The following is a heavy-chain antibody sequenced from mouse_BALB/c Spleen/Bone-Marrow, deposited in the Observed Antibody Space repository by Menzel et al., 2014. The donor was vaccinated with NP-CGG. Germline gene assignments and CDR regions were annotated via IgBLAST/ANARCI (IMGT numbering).Heavy chain of an antibody. Sequence: QVQLQQSGAELVMPGASVKMSCKASGYTFTDYWMHWVKQRPGQGLEWIGAIDTSDSYTSYNQKFKGKATLTVDESSCTAYMQLSSLTSEDSAVYYCARDYYGRGWYFDVWGAGTTVTGSS. CDR1: GYTFTDYW. CDR2: IDTSDSYT. V-gene: IGHV1-69*01. J-gene: IGHJ1*01. D-gene: IGHD1-1*01. CDR3: ARDYYGRGWYFDV.